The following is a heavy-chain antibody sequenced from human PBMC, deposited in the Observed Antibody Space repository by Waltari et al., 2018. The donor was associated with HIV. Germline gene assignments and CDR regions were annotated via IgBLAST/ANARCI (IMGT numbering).Heavy chain of an antibody. Sequence: EVQLVESGGGLVNPGRSLRLSCTASGFPFGDFAMSWFRQAPGKGLEWVGFIRSNTDGGTTEYAASVKGRFTISRDNSKSIAYLQMNSLKTEDTALYYCTRGSAWTDCWGQGTLVTVSS. D-gene: IGHD1-1*01. CDR1: GFPFGDFA. J-gene: IGHJ4*02. CDR3: TRGSAWTDC. V-gene: IGHV3-49*05. CDR2: IRSNTDGGTT.